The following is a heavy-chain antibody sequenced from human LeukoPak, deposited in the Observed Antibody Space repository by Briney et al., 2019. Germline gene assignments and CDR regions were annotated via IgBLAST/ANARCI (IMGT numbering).Heavy chain of an antibody. CDR1: GYTFTSYY. D-gene: IGHD3-22*01. CDR2: INPSGGST. CDR3: ARGPYYYDSSGYYPEHYFDY. J-gene: IGHJ4*02. V-gene: IGHV1-46*01. Sequence: GASVKVSCKASGYTFTSYYMHWVRQAPGQGLEWMGIINPSGGSTSYAQKFQGRVTMTRDTSTSTVYMELSSLRSEDTAVYYCARGPYYYDSSGYYPEHYFDYWGQGTLVTVSS.